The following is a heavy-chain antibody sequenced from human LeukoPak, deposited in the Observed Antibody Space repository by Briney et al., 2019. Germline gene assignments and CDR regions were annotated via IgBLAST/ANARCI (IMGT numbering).Heavy chain of an antibody. Sequence: PGGSLRLSCAASGFTFSSYAMSWVRQAPGKGLVWVSRINSDGSRTRYADSVKGRFTISRDNAKNTLYLQMNSLRAEDTAVYYCANSHGRQQLVPVWGQGTLVTVSS. V-gene: IGHV3-74*01. CDR1: GFTFSSYA. D-gene: IGHD6-13*01. J-gene: IGHJ4*02. CDR2: INSDGSRT. CDR3: ANSHGRQQLVPV.